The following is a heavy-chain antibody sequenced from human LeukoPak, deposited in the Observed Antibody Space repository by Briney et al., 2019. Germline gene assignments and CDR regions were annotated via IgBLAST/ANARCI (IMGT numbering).Heavy chain of an antibody. Sequence: SETLSLTCTVSGGSVSSGSYYWSWNRQPPGKGLEWIGYIYYSGSTNYNPSLKSRVTISVDTSKNQFSLKLSSVTAADTAVYYCARDRVVVVPAAMRRGYYFDYWGQGTLVTVSS. CDR3: ARDRVVVVPAAMRRGYYFDY. D-gene: IGHD2-2*01. CDR1: GGSVSSGSYY. V-gene: IGHV4-61*01. J-gene: IGHJ4*02. CDR2: IYYSGST.